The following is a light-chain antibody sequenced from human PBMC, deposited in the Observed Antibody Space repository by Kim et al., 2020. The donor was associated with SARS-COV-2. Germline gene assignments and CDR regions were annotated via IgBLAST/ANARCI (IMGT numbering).Light chain of an antibody. Sequence: ASVERSCSLGSGHNKDGGAWLRQRAGKGGGCLMRVDRDGRHTKGDGIPDRVSGSSSGSEYYLTVSGLQSEDEADYYCQTWGSGIGVFGGGTQLTVL. J-gene: IGLJ2*01. CDR2: VDRDGRH. CDR3: QTWGSGIGV. CDR1: SGHNKDG. V-gene: IGLV4-69*01.